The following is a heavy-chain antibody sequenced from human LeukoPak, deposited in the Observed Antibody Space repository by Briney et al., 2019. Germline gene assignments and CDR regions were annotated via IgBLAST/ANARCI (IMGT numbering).Heavy chain of an antibody. CDR1: GYSFTSYW. CDR3: ARSGYSSGWYGFDY. V-gene: IGHV5-51*03. J-gene: IGHJ4*02. Sequence: PGESLKISCKGSGYSFTSYWIGWVPQLPGKGREGWGIIYPGDSDTRYSPSFQGQVTISADKSISTAYLQWSSLKASDTAMYYCARSGYSSGWYGFDYWGQGTLVTVSS. CDR2: IYPGDSDT. D-gene: IGHD6-19*01.